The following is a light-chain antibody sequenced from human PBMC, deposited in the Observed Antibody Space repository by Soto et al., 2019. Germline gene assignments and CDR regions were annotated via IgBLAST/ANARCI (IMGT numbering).Light chain of an antibody. CDR3: QQRSNWPLT. V-gene: IGKV3-11*01. J-gene: IGKJ4*01. Sequence: EIVLTQSPATLSLSPGERATLSCRASQSVRSYLAWYKQKPGQAPSLLIYKASNRATGIPARFSGSGSGTDFTFTISRLEPEDFAVYYCQQRSNWPLTFGGGTKVEIK. CDR1: QSVRSY. CDR2: KAS.